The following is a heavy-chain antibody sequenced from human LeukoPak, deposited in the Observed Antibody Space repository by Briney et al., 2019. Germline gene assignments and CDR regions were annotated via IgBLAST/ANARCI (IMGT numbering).Heavy chain of an antibody. Sequence: SETLSLTCTVSGGSISSGGYSWSWLRQHPGKGLEWIGYIYYSGSTYYNPSLKSRVTISVDTSKKQFSLKLSSVTAADTAVYYCARRRQYQLLGFDPWGQGTLVTVSS. J-gene: IGHJ5*02. CDR3: ARRRQYQLLGFDP. D-gene: IGHD2-2*01. CDR1: GGSISSGGYS. CDR2: IYYSGST. V-gene: IGHV4-31*03.